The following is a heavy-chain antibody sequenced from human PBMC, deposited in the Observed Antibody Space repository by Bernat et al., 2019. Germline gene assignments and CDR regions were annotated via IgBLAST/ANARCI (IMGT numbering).Heavy chain of an antibody. J-gene: IGHJ6*02. Sequence: EVQLVESGGGLVKPGGSLRLSCAASGFTFSNAWMSWVRQAPGKGLEWVGRIKSKTDGGSTDYAAPVKGRFTISRDDSKNTLYLQMNRLKTEDTAVYYCTTGVCCGGDCHYYYYYGMDVWGQGTPVTVSS. CDR3: TTGVCCGGDCHYYYYYGMDV. CDR1: GFTFSNAW. V-gene: IGHV3-15*01. CDR2: IKSKTDGGST. D-gene: IGHD2-21*02.